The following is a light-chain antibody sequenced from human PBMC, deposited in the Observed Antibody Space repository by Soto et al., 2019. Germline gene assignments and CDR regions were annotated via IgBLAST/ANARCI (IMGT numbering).Light chain of an antibody. Sequence: QSALTQPASVSGSPGQSITISCTGTSSDFGGDNFVSWYQQFPGKAPKLIIYDVSNRPSGVSDRFSGSKSGNTASLTISGLQADDEADYYCHSHTVNSLVVFGGGTKLTVL. CDR1: SSDFGGDNF. V-gene: IGLV2-14*03. J-gene: IGLJ3*02. CDR3: HSHTVNSLVV. CDR2: DVS.